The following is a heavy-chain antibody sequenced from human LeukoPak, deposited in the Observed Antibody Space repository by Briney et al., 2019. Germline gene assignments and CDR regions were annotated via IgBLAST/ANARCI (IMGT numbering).Heavy chain of an antibody. D-gene: IGHD6-19*01. CDR2: IYYSGST. CDR3: ARREHSSGWNYFDS. Sequence: SETLSLTCTVSGGSISGGGYYWSWIRQHPGKGLEWIGYIYYSGSTYYNPSLKSRVTISIDTSNNQFSLKLSSVTAADTAVYYCARREHSSGWNYFDSWGQGTLVTVSS. CDR1: GGSISGGGYY. J-gene: IGHJ4*02. V-gene: IGHV4-31*03.